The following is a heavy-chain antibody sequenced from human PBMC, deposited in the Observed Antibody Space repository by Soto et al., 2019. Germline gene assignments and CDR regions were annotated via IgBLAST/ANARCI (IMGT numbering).Heavy chain of an antibody. Sequence: GESLKISCKGSGYSFTSYWIGWVRQMPGKGLEWMGIIYPGDSDTRYSPSFQGQVTVSADKSISTAYLQWSSLKASDTAMYYCARRDTHYYYGMDVWGQGTTVTVSS. CDR3: ARRDTHYYYGMDV. CDR2: IYPGDSDT. V-gene: IGHV5-51*01. J-gene: IGHJ6*02. CDR1: GYSFTSYW.